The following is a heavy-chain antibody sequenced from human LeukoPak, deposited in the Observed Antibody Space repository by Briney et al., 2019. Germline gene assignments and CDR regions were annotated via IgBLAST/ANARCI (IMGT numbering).Heavy chain of an antibody. Sequence: SGGSLRLSCAASGFTFSSYAMSWVRQAPGKGLEWVSAISGSGGSTYYADSVKGRFTISRDNSKNTLYLQMNSLRAEDTAVYYCAKDHFGDLYYFDYWGQGTLVTVSS. CDR3: AKDHFGDLYYFDY. CDR1: GFTFSSYA. CDR2: ISGSGGST. J-gene: IGHJ4*02. D-gene: IGHD4-17*01. V-gene: IGHV3-23*01.